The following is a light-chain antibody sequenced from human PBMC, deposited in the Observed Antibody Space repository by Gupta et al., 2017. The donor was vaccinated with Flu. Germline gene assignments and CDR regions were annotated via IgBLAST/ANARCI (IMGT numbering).Light chain of an antibody. CDR3: HHDNKCPFT. J-gene: IGKJ3*01. Sequence: GEKVTPSCRARQIIGTEVDWYQQKRGQPPKLLIYGAATRAADFPGRFSGSGSATQFTLTISSLQSEDFAVYYCHHDNKCPFTFGHGTKVDVK. V-gene: IGKV3-15*01. CDR2: GAA. CDR1: QIIGTE.